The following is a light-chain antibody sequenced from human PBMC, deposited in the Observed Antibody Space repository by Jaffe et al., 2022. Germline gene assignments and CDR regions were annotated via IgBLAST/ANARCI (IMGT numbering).Light chain of an antibody. CDR3: QQYYTTPRT. CDR2: WAS. CDR1: RSVLYTSNNNNY. Sequence: DIVMTQSPDSLAVSLGERATMNCKSSRSVLYTSNNNNYLAWYQQKPGQPPKLLIYWASTRELGVPDRFRGSGSGTDFTLTISSLQAEDVAVYFCQQYYTTPRTFGQGTKVEIK. V-gene: IGKV4-1*01. J-gene: IGKJ1*01.